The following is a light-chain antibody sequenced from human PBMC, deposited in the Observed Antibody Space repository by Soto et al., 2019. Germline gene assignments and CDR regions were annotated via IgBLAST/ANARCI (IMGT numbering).Light chain of an antibody. CDR3: QQYLSVPHT. J-gene: IGKJ2*01. V-gene: IGKV3-20*01. CDR1: QSVSSSY. Sequence: EIVLTQSPGTLSLSPGERATLSCRASQSVSSSYLAWYQQKPGQAPRLLIYGASSRATGIPDRFSGSGSGTDFTLTISRLEPEDFAVYYCQQYLSVPHTFGQGTKLEIK. CDR2: GAS.